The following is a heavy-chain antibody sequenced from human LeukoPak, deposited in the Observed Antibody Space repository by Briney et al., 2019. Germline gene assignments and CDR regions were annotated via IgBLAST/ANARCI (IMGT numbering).Heavy chain of an antibody. CDR3: ARVKDYYDSSGYYLY. D-gene: IGHD3-22*01. V-gene: IGHV3-74*01. CDR2: INSDGSST. J-gene: IGHJ4*02. Sequence: GGSLRLSCAASGFTFSTYWMHWVRQAPGKGLVWVSRINSDGSSTSYADSVKGRFTISRDNAKNTLYLQMNSLRAEDTAVYYCARVKDYYDSSGYYLYWGQGTLVTVSS. CDR1: GFTFSTYW.